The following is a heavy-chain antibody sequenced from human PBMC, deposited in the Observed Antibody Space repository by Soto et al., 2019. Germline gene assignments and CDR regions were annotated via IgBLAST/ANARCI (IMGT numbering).Heavy chain of an antibody. CDR3: ARVRSSGREFDY. Sequence: QVQLVQSGAEMKRPGASVILSCKASGYIFTTYSIHWVRQTAGQGLKWMAKVDPRDGSTGYAQKFRGRVSMAWDTSTGTVSMEVSSLTSDDTATYYCARVRSSGREFDYWGQGTQVTVSS. CDR1: GYIFTTYS. J-gene: IGHJ4*02. V-gene: IGHV1-46*01. D-gene: IGHD6-25*01. CDR2: VDPRDGST.